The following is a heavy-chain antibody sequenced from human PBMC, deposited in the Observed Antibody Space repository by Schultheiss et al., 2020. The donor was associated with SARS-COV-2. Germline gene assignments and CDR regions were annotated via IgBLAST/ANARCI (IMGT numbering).Heavy chain of an antibody. CDR2: INHRGRT. J-gene: IGHJ5*02. V-gene: IGHV4-34*01. CDR1: GGSFSGYY. Sequence: SETLSLTCAVYGGSFSGYYWSWIRQPPGKGLEWIGEINHRGRTNYNSSLKSRVTISVDMSKNQFSLKLRSVTAADTAVYYCAREGGWFDPWGQGTLVTVSS. CDR3: AREGGWFDP. D-gene: IGHD3-16*01.